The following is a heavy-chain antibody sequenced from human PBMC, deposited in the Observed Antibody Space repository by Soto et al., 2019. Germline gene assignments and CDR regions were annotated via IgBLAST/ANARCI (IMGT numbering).Heavy chain of an antibody. Sequence: GSLRLSCAASGFTFGTYWMSWMRQAPGKGLEWVANIKQDGSQSYYVDSVKGRFTISRDNAKKSLYLYMNNLRAEDTAVYYCTRQVGHYWGQGILVTVSS. J-gene: IGHJ4*02. CDR3: TRQVGHY. V-gene: IGHV3-7*05. CDR2: IKQDGSQS. CDR1: GFTFGTYW.